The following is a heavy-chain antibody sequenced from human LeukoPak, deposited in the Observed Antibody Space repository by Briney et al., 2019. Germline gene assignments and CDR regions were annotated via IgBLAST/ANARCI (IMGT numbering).Heavy chain of an antibody. CDR2: ISSSSSYI. CDR1: GFTFSSYS. D-gene: IGHD3-22*01. CDR3: ASEPGYDSSGYPGDY. V-gene: IGHV3-21*01. Sequence: GGSLRLSCAASGFTFSSYSMNWVRQAPGKGLEWVSSISSSSSYIYYADSVKGRFTISRDNAKNSLYLQMNSLRAEDTAVYYCASEPGYDSSGYPGDYWGQGTLVTVSS. J-gene: IGHJ4*02.